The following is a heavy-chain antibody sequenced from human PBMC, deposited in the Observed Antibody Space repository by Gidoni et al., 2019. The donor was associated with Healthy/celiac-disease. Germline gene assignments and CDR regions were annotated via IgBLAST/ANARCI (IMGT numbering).Heavy chain of an antibody. J-gene: IGHJ6*02. CDR2: IIPICGTA. D-gene: IGHD5-18*01. Sequence: QVQLVQSGAEVKKPGSSVKVSCKASGGTFSSYAISWVRQAPGQGLEWMGGIIPICGTANYAQKFQGRVTITADESTSTAYMELSSLRSEDTAVYYCARDVDTAMVTPNYYYYYGMDVWGQGTTVTVSS. CDR1: GGTFSSYA. CDR3: ARDVDTAMVTPNYYYYYGMDV. V-gene: IGHV1-69*01.